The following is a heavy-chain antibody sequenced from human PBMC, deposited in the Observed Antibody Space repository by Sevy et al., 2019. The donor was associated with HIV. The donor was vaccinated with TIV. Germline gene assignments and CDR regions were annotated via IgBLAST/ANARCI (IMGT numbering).Heavy chain of an antibody. CDR2: IYYSGST. CDR1: GGPMRSSGHY. CDR3: ATPSRTPGGDYFDR. J-gene: IGHJ4*02. Sequence: SETLSLTCTVSGGPMRSSGHYWTWIRQHPGKGLELVGYIYYSGSTCYNPSLKSRLDISIDTYQNQLSLKLSSVTAADTAIYYCATPSRTPGGDYFDRWGQGILVTVSS. D-gene: IGHD1-26*01. V-gene: IGHV4-31*03.